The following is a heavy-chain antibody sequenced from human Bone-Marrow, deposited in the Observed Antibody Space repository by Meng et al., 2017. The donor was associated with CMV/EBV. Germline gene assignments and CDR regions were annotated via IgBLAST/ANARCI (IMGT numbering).Heavy chain of an antibody. CDR2: IIPIFGTA. V-gene: IGHV1-69*05. CDR1: GGTFSSDA. J-gene: IGHJ4*02. Sequence: SVKVSCKASGGTFSSDAITWVRQAPGQGLEWMGGIIPIFGTANYAQKFQGRVTITTDESTSTAYMELSSLRSEDTAVYYCAISSKPLQLWFSHFDYWGQGTLVTVSS. D-gene: IGHD5-18*01. CDR3: AISSKPLQLWFSHFDY.